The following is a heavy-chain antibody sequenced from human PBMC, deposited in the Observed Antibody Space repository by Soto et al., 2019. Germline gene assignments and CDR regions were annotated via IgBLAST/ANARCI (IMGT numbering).Heavy chain of an antibody. CDR1: GYTFTGYY. V-gene: IGHV1-2*02. CDR3: ATSLSAGYYYGMDV. Sequence: ASVKVSFKASGYTFTGYYMHWVRQAPGQGLEWMRWINPNSGGTNYAQKFQGRVTMTRDTSISTAYMDLSRLRSDDTAVYYCATSLSAGYYYGMDVWGQGTTVTVSS. CDR2: INPNSGGT. J-gene: IGHJ6*01. D-gene: IGHD6-25*01.